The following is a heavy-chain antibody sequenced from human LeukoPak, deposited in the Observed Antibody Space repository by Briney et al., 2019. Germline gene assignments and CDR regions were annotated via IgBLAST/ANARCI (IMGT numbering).Heavy chain of an antibody. J-gene: IGHJ5*02. V-gene: IGHV3-21*04. CDR3: ARLVWGRPNWFDP. CDR1: GFTFSSYS. Sequence: GGSLRLSCAASGFTFSSYSMNWVRQAPGKGLEWVSSISSSGSYIYYADSVKGRFTISRDNSKNTVYLQMNSLRAEDTAVYYCARLVWGRPNWFDPWGQGTLVTVSS. CDR2: ISSSGSYI. D-gene: IGHD3-16*01.